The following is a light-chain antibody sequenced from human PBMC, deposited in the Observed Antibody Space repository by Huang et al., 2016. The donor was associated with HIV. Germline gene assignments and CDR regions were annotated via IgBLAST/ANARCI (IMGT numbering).Light chain of an antibody. V-gene: IGKV3D-11*02. J-gene: IGKJ5*01. Sequence: EIVLTQSPATLSLSPGGRATLSCRASQSVSSFLAWYQQMPGQAPRLLIYDASHRATGSPARLSGSGGGTDFTLTISSLEPEDFAIYYCQQRSNWPLITFGQGTRLEMK. CDR3: QQRSNWPLIT. CDR1: QSVSSF. CDR2: DAS.